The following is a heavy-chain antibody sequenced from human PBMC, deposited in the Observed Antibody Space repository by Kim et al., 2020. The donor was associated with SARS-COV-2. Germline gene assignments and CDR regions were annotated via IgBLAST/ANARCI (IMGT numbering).Heavy chain of an antibody. V-gene: IGHV3-48*03. CDR2: ISSSGSTI. D-gene: IGHD3-16*02. Sequence: GGSLRLSCAASGFTFSSYEMNWVRQAPGKGLEWVSYISSSGSTIYYADSVKGRFTISRDNAKNSLYLQMNSLRAEDTAVYYCARVPVITFGGVIVPFIYYYGMDVWVQGTTVTVSS. CDR1: GFTFSSYE. CDR3: ARVPVITFGGVIVPFIYYYGMDV. J-gene: IGHJ6*02.